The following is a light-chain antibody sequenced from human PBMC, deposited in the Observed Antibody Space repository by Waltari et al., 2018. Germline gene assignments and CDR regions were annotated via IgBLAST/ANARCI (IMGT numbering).Light chain of an antibody. CDR2: DAS. CDR1: QSISDY. J-gene: IGKJ4*01. CDR3: QDRSSWPT. Sequence: EIVFTQSPSTLSLSPGERATLSCRASQSISDYLAWYQKKLRQPPRLIIYDASNRATGIPPRFSVNGSGTDFTLTTTSLEPEDFAVYYCQDRSSWPTFGGGTKVDLK. V-gene: IGKV3-11*01.